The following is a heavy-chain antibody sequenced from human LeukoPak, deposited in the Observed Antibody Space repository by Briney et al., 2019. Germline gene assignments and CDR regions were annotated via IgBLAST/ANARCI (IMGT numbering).Heavy chain of an antibody. J-gene: IGHJ4*02. Sequence: SQTLSLTCAISGDSVSSNNAVWAWIRQSPSTGLEWLGRTYYRSQWHSDYAVSVRSRININSDTSKNQFSLQLSSVTPEDTAVYYCARGSHGLGGFWDYYFDYWGQGTLVTVSS. CDR3: ARGSHGLGGFWDYYFDY. V-gene: IGHV6-1*01. D-gene: IGHD3-10*01. CDR1: GDSVSSNNAV. CDR2: TYYRSQWHS.